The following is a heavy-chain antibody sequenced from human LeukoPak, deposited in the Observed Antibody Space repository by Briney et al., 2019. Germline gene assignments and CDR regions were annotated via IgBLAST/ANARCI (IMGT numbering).Heavy chain of an antibody. Sequence: SETLSLTCAVYGGSFSGYYWSWIRQPPGKGLEWIGEINHSGSSKYIPSLKSRVTISVDTSKSQFSLKLSSVTAADTAVYYCARRVGRYFGERAYYYNYMDVWAKGTTVTISS. J-gene: IGHJ6*03. CDR2: INHSGSS. CDR3: ARRVGRYFGERAYYYNYMDV. D-gene: IGHD3-10*01. CDR1: GGSFSGYY. V-gene: IGHV4-34*01.